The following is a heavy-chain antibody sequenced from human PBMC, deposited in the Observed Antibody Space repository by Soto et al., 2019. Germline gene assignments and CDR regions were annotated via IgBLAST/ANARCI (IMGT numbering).Heavy chain of an antibody. CDR3: ARDGSYYNY. CDR1: GVSITDFY. CDR2: IHSSGTT. Sequence: SETLSLTCIVSGVSITDFYWTWFRQPPGKGLEWIGYIHSSGTTNYNPSLKSRVTMSVDTSKNQFSLKLSSVTAADTAVYYCARDGSYYNYWGQGTLVTVSS. V-gene: IGHV4-59*01. J-gene: IGHJ4*02. D-gene: IGHD1-26*01.